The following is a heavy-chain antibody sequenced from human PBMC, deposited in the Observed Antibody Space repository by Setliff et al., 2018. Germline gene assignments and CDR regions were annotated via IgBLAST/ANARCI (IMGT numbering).Heavy chain of an antibody. V-gene: IGHV4-39*07. CDR1: GASISTTYYY. CDR3: ATDGPVLNGDY. J-gene: IGHJ4*02. CDR2: IYQNGIT. D-gene: IGHD5-12*01. Sequence: SETLSLTCSVSGASISTTYYYWDWIRQSPEKGLEWIGTIYQNGITYYNPSVKSRVTISVDKSKNQFSLSLRSVTAADTAVYYCATDGPVLNGDYWGQGTLVTVSS.